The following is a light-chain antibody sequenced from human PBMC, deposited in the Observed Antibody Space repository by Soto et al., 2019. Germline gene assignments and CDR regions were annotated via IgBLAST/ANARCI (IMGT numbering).Light chain of an antibody. CDR1: QSVSSK. CDR3: HQYNHWLTWT. J-gene: IGKJ1*01. CDR2: SAS. V-gene: IGKV3-15*01. Sequence: EIVMTQSPATLSLSPGQRATLSCRASQSVSSKLAWYQQRPGQAPRLLIYSASTRATGIPARFSGSGSGTGFTLTISSLQSEDFAVYYCHQYNHWLTWTFGQGTKV.